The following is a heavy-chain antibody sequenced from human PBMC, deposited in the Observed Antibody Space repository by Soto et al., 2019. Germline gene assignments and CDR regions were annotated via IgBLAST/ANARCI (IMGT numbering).Heavy chain of an antibody. CDR2: ISGSGGST. Sequence: GGSLRLSCAAPEFTFSSYAMSWVRQAPGKGLEWVSAISGSGGSTYYADSVKGRFTISRDNSKNTLYLQMNSLRAEDTAVYYSAKKRELVPWLDPWGQGTLVTVSS. V-gene: IGHV3-23*01. J-gene: IGHJ5*02. D-gene: IGHD1-26*01. CDR1: EFTFSSYA. CDR3: AKKRELVPWLDP.